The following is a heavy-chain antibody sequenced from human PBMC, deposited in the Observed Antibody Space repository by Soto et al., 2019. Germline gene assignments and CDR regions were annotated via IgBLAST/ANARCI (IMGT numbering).Heavy chain of an antibody. CDR3: ARDSGSPPVLRFLEWFPAAFDI. J-gene: IGHJ3*02. D-gene: IGHD3-3*01. CDR2: ISSSSSTI. Sequence: GGSLRLSCAASGFTFSSYSMNWVRQAPGKGLEWVSYISSSSSTIYYADSVKGRFTISRDKAKNSLYLQMNSLRDEDTAVYYCARDSGSPPVLRFLEWFPAAFDIWGQGTMVTVSS. V-gene: IGHV3-48*02. CDR1: GFTFSSYS.